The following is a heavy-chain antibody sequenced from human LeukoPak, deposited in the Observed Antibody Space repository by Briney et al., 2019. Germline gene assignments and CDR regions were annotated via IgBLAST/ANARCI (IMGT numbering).Heavy chain of an antibody. Sequence: GGSLRLSCTASGFTFSDYWMHWVRQAPGKGLVWVSHINTDGSSTNYADSVKGRFTISRDNAKNTLYLQMNSLRAEDTAVYYCVRDAPEWEIPFDYWGQGTLVTVSS. CDR3: VRDAPEWEIPFDY. CDR2: INTDGSST. J-gene: IGHJ4*02. D-gene: IGHD1-26*01. V-gene: IGHV3-74*01. CDR1: GFTFSDYW.